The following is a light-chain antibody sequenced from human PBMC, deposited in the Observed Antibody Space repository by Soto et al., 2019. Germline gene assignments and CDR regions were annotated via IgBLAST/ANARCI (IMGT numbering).Light chain of an antibody. CDR1: SGHSSYA. V-gene: IGLV4-69*01. J-gene: IGLJ2*01. CDR2: VNSDGSH. Sequence: QPVLTQSPSASASLGASVKLTCTLSSGHSSYAIAWHQQQPEKGPRYLMNVNSDGSHRRGVGIPDRFSGSSSGAERYLTISSLQSEDEADYYCQAWDTGIVLFGGGTKVTVL. CDR3: QAWDTGIVL.